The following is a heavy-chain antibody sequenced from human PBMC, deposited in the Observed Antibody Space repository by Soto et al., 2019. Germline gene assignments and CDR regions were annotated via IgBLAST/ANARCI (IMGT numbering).Heavy chain of an antibody. CDR1: FASLSPYY. D-gene: IGHD3-3*01. J-gene: IGHJ5*02. Sequence: SETLARTFGVYFASLSPYYCSWIRQTPGKGLEWIAEINHSGTINYNPSLESRVTISIDTSKNQFSLKLTSVTAADTAVYYCARWYYDFWSGLFTHYFDPWGQGTKVTVSS. V-gene: IGHV4-34*01. CDR2: INHSGTI. CDR3: ARWYYDFWSGLFTHYFDP.